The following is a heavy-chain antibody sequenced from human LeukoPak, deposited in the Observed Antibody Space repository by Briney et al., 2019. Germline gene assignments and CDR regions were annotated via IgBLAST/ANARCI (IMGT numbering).Heavy chain of an antibody. CDR3: ARHTGSGSYYNRFINWFDP. Sequence: SVKVSCKASGGTFSSYVISWVRQAPGQGLEWMGRIIPIFGITNYAQKLQGRVTMTTDTSTSTAYMELRSLRSDDTAVYYCARHTGSGSYYNRFINWFDPWGQGTLVTVSS. J-gene: IGHJ5*02. CDR1: GGTFSSYV. V-gene: IGHV1-69*04. CDR2: IIPIFGIT. D-gene: IGHD3-10*01.